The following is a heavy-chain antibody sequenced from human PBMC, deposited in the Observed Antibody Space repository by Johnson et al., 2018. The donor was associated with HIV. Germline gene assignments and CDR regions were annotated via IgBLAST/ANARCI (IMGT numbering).Heavy chain of an antibody. Sequence: QVQLVESGGGLVQPGGSLKLSCAASGFTFTGSAIHWVRQAPGKGLEWVSVIYSGGSTYYADSVQGRFTISRDNSKNTLYLQMNSLGAEDTAFYYCAKARVRYSSDVDALDIWGQGTMVTVSS. V-gene: IGHV3-NL1*01. D-gene: IGHD6-19*01. CDR2: IYSGGST. J-gene: IGHJ3*02. CDR3: AKARVRYSSDVDALDI. CDR1: GFTFTGSA.